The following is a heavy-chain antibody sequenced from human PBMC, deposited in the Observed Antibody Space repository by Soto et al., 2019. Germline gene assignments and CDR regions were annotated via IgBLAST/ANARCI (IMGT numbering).Heavy chain of an antibody. J-gene: IGHJ4*02. CDR1: VYSISSDNW. CDR3: ATKDNGKYYFDF. Sequence: PLETLSLTCCVSVYSISSDNWCVCIRQPPGKGLEWIGYIHYSGITYSNPSLKSRLTMSVDTSKNQFSLKLSSVTAVDTAVYYCATKDNGKYYFDFWGQGTLVTVSS. CDR2: IHYSGIT. D-gene: IGHD1-26*01. V-gene: IGHV4-28*01.